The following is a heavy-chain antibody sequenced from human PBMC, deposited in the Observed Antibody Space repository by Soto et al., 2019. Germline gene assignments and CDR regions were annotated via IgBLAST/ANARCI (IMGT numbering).Heavy chain of an antibody. V-gene: IGHV4-31*03. CDR3: ARGVTMVRGVIHTPYFDY. CDR1: GGSISSGGYY. CDR2: SYYSGST. J-gene: IGHJ4*02. D-gene: IGHD3-10*01. Sequence: QVQLQESGPGLVKPSQTLSLTCTVSGGSISSGGYYWSWIRQQPGKGLEWIGYSYYSGSTYYNPSLKSRVTISVDTSKNQFSLKLSSVTAADTAVYYCARGVTMVRGVIHTPYFDYWGQGTLVTVSS.